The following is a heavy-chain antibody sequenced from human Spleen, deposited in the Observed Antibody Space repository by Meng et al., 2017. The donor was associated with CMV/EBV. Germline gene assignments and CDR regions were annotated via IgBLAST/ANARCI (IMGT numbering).Heavy chain of an antibody. CDR3: ARVPGVSWGYGMDV. D-gene: IGHD3-16*01. J-gene: IGHJ6*02. CDR1: GLSVRDDY. Sequence: GESLKISCAASGLSVRDDYMSWVRLAPGKGLEWVSVIYSGGSKLYADSVKGRFTISRDNSKNTVYLQMNSLRVEDTAVYYCARVPGVSWGYGMDVWGQGTTVTVSS. CDR2: IYSGGSK. V-gene: IGHV3-66*02.